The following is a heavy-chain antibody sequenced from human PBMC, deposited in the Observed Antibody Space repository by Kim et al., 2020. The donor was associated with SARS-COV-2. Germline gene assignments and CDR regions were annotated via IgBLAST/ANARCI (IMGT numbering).Heavy chain of an antibody. CDR2: ISADNGRT. D-gene: IGHD3-10*01. V-gene: IGHV3-23*01. CDR1: GFTFSSYV. Sequence: GGSLRLSCAASGFTFSSYVMAWVRQAPGKGLEWVSAISADNGRTYYADSVKGRFSISRDNSKNTLFLQMNRLRAEDTAVYYCAKDRILHFHDWFDRESDHWGQGTLVTVSS. J-gene: IGHJ4*02. CDR3: AKDRILHFHDWFDRESDH.